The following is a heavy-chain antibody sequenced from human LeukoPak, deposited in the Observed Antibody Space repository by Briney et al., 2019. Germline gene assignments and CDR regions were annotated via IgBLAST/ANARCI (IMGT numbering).Heavy chain of an antibody. D-gene: IGHD3-22*01. V-gene: IGHV3-74*01. CDR3: ARDNYYYDSSGYFDY. CDR2: INSDGSTT. Sequence: GGSLRLSCAASGLTFSSHWMHWVRQAPGKGLVWVSRINSDGSTTTYADSVKGRFTISRDNAKNSLYLQMNSLRAEDTAVYYCARDNYYYDSSGYFDYWGQGTLVTVSS. J-gene: IGHJ4*02. CDR1: GLTFSSHW.